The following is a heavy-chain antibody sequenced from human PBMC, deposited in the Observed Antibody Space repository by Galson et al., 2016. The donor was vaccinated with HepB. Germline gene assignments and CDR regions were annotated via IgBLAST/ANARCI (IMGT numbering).Heavy chain of an antibody. CDR2: VDWDDDK. J-gene: IGHJ4*02. Sequence: PALVKPTQTLTLTCTFSGFSLNTNGMCVSWIRQPPGKAPEWLALVDWDDDKYYSTSLKTRLTISKDTSKDQVVLTMTNMDPVDTATYYCARGVGYSYGYHVDDWGQETLITVSS. V-gene: IGHV2-70*01. CDR3: ARGVGYSYGYHVDD. CDR1: GFSLNTNGMC. D-gene: IGHD5-18*01.